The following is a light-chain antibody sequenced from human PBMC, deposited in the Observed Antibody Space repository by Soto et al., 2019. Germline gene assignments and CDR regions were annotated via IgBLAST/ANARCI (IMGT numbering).Light chain of an antibody. CDR1: RSGVGSYNL. V-gene: IGLV2-23*02. J-gene: IGLJ1*01. CDR3: CSYAGSSTYV. CDR2: EVS. Sequence: QPVVAERPSVSGAQGRSITICCTGTRSGVGSYNLVSWYQQHPGKAPKLMIYEVSKRPSGVSNRFSGSKSGNTASLTISGLQAEDEADYYCCSYAGSSTYVFGTAHKVPVL.